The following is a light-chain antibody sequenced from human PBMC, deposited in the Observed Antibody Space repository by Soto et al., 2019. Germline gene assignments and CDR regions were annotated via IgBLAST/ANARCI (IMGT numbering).Light chain of an antibody. CDR2: DVS. CDR1: SSDVGAYKY. J-gene: IGLJ3*02. Sequence: QSVLTQPPSASGSPGQSVTISCTGTSSDVGAYKYVAWYQQHPGKAPKLMIFDVSQRPSGVPDRFSGSKSGNTASLTVSGLQAEDEADYYCSSYTITSAYWVFGGGTKLTVL. CDR3: SSYTITSAYWV. V-gene: IGLV2-8*01.